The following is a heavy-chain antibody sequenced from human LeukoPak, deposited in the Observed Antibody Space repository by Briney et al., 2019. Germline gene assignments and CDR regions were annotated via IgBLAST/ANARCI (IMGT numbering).Heavy chain of an antibody. D-gene: IGHD6-13*01. V-gene: IGHV3-33*03. Sequence: PGGSLRLSCAASGFTFSNYGMHWVRQAPGKGLEWVAVIWYDESNKYYADSVKGRFTISRDNAKNTLYLQMNSLRAEDTAVYYCARRIAAAAAPYYFDYWGQGTLVTVSS. CDR3: ARRIAAAAAPYYFDY. J-gene: IGHJ4*02. CDR2: IWYDESNK. CDR1: GFTFSNYG.